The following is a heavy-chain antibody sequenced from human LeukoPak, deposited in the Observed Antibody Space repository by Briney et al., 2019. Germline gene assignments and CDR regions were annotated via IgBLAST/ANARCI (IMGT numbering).Heavy chain of an antibody. CDR2: IYSGGST. J-gene: IGHJ4*02. CDR1: GFTVSSNY. V-gene: IGHV3-53*04. CDR3: ARASSGYYPYYFDY. Sequence: GGSLRLSCAASGFTVSSNYMSWVRQAPGKGLEWVSVIYSGGSTYYADSVKGQFTISRHNSKNTLYLQMNSLRAEDTAVYYCARASSGYYPYYFDYWGQGTLVTVSS. D-gene: IGHD3-22*01.